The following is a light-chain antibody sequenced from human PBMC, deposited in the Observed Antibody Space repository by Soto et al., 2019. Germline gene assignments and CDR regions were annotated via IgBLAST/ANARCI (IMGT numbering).Light chain of an antibody. J-gene: IGKJ1*01. CDR2: KAS. CDR3: QQYDTYSGWT. V-gene: IGKV1-5*03. Sequence: EIQMTQSPSTLSASVGDRVTITCRASQSISSWLAWYQQKPGKAPKLLIYKASSLECGVPSRFSGSGSGTEFTLTISSLQPDDFATYYCQQYDTYSGWTFGQETKVDIK. CDR1: QSISSW.